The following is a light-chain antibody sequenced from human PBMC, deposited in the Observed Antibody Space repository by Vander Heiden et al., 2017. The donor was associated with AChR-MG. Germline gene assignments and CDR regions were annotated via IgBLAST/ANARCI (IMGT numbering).Light chain of an antibody. J-gene: IGKJ1*01. CDR3: MQALQTPGWT. V-gene: IGKV2-28*01. Sequence: DIVMTQSPLSLPVTPGEPASISCRSSQSLLHSNGYNCLDWYLQKPGQSPQLLIYLGSNRASGVPDRFSGSGSGTDFTLKISRVEAEDVGVYYCMQALQTPGWTFGQGTKVEIK. CDR1: QSLLHSNGYNC. CDR2: LGS.